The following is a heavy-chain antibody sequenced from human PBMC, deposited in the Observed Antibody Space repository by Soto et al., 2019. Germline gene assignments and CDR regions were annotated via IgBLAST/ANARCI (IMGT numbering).Heavy chain of an antibody. D-gene: IGHD6-19*01. CDR2: IFYSGST. CDR3: ARVGSSGWSPDY. Sequence: SETLSLTCTVSGGSISGHYWIWIRQSPGKRLEWIGYIFYSGSTNYNPSLKSRVTLSVDTSKNQFSLRLSSVTAADTAVYYCARVGSSGWSPDYWGQGTLVTVS. CDR1: GGSISGHY. J-gene: IGHJ4*02. V-gene: IGHV4-59*11.